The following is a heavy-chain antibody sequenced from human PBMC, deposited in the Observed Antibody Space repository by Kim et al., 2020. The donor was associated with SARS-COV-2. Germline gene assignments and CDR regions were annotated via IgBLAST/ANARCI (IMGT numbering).Heavy chain of an antibody. V-gene: IGHV3-30-3*01. CDR1: GFTFSSYA. CDR2: ISYDGSNK. J-gene: IGHJ4*02. D-gene: IGHD3-22*01. CDR3: AREVSHYYDSSGYYYEGYFDY. Sequence: GGSLRLSCAASGFTFSSYAMHWVRQAPGKGLEWVAVISYDGSNKYYADSVKGRFTISRDNSKNTLYLQMNSLTAEDTAVYYCAREVSHYYDSSGYYYEGYFDYWGQGTLVTVSS.